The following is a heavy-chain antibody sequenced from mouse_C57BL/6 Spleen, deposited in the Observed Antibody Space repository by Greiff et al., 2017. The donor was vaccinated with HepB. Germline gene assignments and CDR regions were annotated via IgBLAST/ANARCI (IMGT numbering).Heavy chain of an antibody. V-gene: IGHV3-5*01. J-gene: IGHJ2*01. CDR3: ARDSYYYGSSWFDY. CDR2: IYYSGTI. Sequence: EVQLQQSGPGLVKPSQTVFLTCTVTGISITTGNYRWSWIRQFPGNKLEWIGYIYYSGTITYNPSLTSRTTITRDTPKNQFFLEMNSLTAEDTATYYCARDSYYYGSSWFDYWGQGTTLTVSS. D-gene: IGHD1-1*01. CDR1: GISITTGNYR.